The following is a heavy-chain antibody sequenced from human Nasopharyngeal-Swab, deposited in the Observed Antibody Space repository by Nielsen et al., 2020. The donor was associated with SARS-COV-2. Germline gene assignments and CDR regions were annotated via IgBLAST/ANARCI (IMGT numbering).Heavy chain of an antibody. V-gene: IGHV1-2*06. D-gene: IGHD2-2*01. CDR1: GYTFTGYY. Sequence: ASVKVSCKASGYTFTGYYMRWVRQAPGQGLEWMGRINPNSGGTNYAQKFQGRVTMTRDTSISTAYMELSRLRSDDTAVYYCARDMTRYCSSTSCYAPGAYYYYGMDVWGQGTTVTVSS. CDR3: ARDMTRYCSSTSCYAPGAYYYYGMDV. CDR2: INPNSGGT. J-gene: IGHJ6*02.